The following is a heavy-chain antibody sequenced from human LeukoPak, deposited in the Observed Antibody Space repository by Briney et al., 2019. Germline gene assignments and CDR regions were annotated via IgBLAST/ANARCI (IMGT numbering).Heavy chain of an antibody. Sequence: GGSLRLSCAASGFTFSDYYMSWIRQAPGKGLEWVSYISSSGSTIYYADSEKGRFAISRDNAKNSLYLQMNSLRAEDTAVYYCASIVGATPHDAFDIWGQGTMVTVSS. J-gene: IGHJ3*02. CDR2: ISSSGSTI. D-gene: IGHD1-26*01. V-gene: IGHV3-11*04. CDR1: GFTFSDYY. CDR3: ASIVGATPHDAFDI.